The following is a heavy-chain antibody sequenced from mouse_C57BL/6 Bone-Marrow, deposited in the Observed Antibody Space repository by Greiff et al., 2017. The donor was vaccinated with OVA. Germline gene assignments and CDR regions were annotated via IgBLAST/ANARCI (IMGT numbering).Heavy chain of an antibody. CDR1: GYAFSSSW. CDR3: ARWGPFAY. Sequence: QVQLQQSGPELVKPGASVKISCKASGYAFSSSWMNWVKQRPGKGLEWIGRIYPGDGDTNYNGKFKGKATLTADKSSSTAYMQLSSLTSEDSAVYFCARWGPFAYWGQGTLVTVSA. V-gene: IGHV1-82*01. J-gene: IGHJ3*01. CDR2: IYPGDGDT.